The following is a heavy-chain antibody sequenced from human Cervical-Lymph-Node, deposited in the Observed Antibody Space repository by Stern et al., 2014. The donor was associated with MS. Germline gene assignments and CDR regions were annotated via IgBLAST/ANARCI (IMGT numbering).Heavy chain of an antibody. CDR1: GASITSYY. CDR3: ARATDL. J-gene: IGHJ5*02. CDR2: IYYSGTT. V-gene: IGHV4-59*01. Sequence: QLQLQESGPGLLRPSETLSLTCTVSGASITSYYWSWIRQPPGKGLEWIDYIYYSGTTNYNASLKGRVAISIDTSKTQFSLRLSSVTAADTAVYYCARATDLWGQGTLVTVSS.